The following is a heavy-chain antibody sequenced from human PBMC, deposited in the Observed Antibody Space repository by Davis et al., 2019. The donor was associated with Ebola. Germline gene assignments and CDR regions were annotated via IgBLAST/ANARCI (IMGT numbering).Heavy chain of an antibody. D-gene: IGHD7-27*01. V-gene: IGHV3-74*01. Sequence: PGGSLRLSCAASGFIFSNYWMHWVRQAPGKGLVWVSRIRSDGSGSTSADSVKGRFTISRDNSKNTLYLQMNSLRAEDTAVYYCAKDLNWGSENYYYYMDVWGKGTTVTVSS. CDR2: IRSDGSGS. CDR3: AKDLNWGSENYYYYMDV. J-gene: IGHJ6*03. CDR1: GFIFSNYW.